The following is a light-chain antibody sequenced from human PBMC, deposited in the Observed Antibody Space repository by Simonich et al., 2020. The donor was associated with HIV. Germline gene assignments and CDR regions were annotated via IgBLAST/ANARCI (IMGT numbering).Light chain of an antibody. CDR1: QSILYSSNNKNY. CDR3: QQYYTTPWT. J-gene: IGKJ1*01. V-gene: IGKV4-1*01. CDR2: GAS. Sequence: DIVMTQSPDSLAVSLGERVPINRKSSQSILYSSNNKNYLAWYQQKPGQPPKLLIDGASTRESVVPDRFSGSGSGTDFTLTISSLQAEDVAIYYCQQYYTTPWTFGKGTKVEI.